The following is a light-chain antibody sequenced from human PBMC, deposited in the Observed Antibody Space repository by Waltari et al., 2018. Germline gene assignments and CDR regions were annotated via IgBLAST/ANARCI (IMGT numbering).Light chain of an antibody. CDR1: QSVSSY. J-gene: IGKJ1*01. Sequence: ENVLTQSPATLSLSPGARATLSCRASQSVSSYLAWYQQKPDQAPRLLIYDASNRATGIPARFSGSGSGTDFTLTISSLEPEDFAVYYCQQRSNWPRTFGQGTKVEIK. CDR2: DAS. CDR3: QQRSNWPRT. V-gene: IGKV3-11*01.